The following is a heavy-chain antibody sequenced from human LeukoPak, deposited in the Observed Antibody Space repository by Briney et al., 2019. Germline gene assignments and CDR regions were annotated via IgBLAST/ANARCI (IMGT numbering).Heavy chain of an antibody. CDR2: ISSSRTT. CDR3: ARDLEGSGSFYRPSYDY. Sequence: GGSLRLSCAASGFPFSSYSMNWVRQAPGEGLEWASYISSSRTTSYADSVKGRFTISRDNAKNSLYLQMNSLRAEDTAVYYCARDLEGSGSFYRPSYDYWGQGTLVTVSS. CDR1: GFPFSSYS. J-gene: IGHJ4*02. V-gene: IGHV3-48*01. D-gene: IGHD3-10*01.